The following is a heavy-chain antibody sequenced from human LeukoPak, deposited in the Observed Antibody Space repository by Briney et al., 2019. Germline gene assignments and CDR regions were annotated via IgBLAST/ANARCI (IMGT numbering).Heavy chain of an antibody. CDR3: ARHWGSSSWPNWFDP. CDR2: IYPGDSDT. V-gene: IGHV5-51*01. J-gene: IGHJ5*02. Sequence: GESLKISCKGSGYSFTSYWIGWVRQMPGKGLEWMGIIYPGDSDTRYSPSFQGQVTISADKSISTAYLQWSSLKASDTAMHYCARHWGSSSWPNWFDPWGQGTLVTVSS. D-gene: IGHD6-13*01. CDR1: GYSFTSYW.